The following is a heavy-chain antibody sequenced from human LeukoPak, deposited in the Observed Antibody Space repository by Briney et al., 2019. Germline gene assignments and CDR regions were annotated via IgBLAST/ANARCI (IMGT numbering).Heavy chain of an antibody. J-gene: IGHJ4*02. CDR2: ISYDGSSK. CDR1: GFTFSSYA. Sequence: GGSLRLSCAASGFTFSSYAMHWVRQAPGKGLEWVAVISYDGSSKYYADSVKGRFTISRDNSKNTLYLQMNSLRAEDTAVYYCARDPWLRWPENYFDYWGQGTLVTVSS. D-gene: IGHD4-23*01. V-gene: IGHV3-30*04. CDR3: ARDPWLRWPENYFDY.